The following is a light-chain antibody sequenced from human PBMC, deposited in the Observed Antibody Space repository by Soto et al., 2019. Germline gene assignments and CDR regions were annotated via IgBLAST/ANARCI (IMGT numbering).Light chain of an antibody. Sequence: QSVLTQPASVSGSPGQSITISCTGSSSDVATYNFVSWYQQHPGKAPKLIIYDVSNRPSGVSNRFSGSKSGNTASLTISGLQAEDEADYYCNSYTTSNTFVFGPGTKVTVL. CDR1: SSDVATYNF. CDR3: NSYTTSNTFV. V-gene: IGLV2-14*03. CDR2: DVS. J-gene: IGLJ1*01.